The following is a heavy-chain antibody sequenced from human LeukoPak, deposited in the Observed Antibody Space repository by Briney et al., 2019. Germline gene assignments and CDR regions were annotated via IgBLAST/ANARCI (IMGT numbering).Heavy chain of an antibody. CDR3: ARERPYGSGSYPLYYFDY. V-gene: IGHV3-20*04. CDR1: GFTFSSYS. Sequence: PGGSRRLSCAASGFTFSSYSMNWVRQAPGKGLEWVSGINWNGGSTGYADSVKGRFTISRDNARNSLYLQMNSLRAEDTALYYCARERPYGSGSYPLYYFDYWGQGTLVTVSS. J-gene: IGHJ4*02. CDR2: INWNGGST. D-gene: IGHD3-10*01.